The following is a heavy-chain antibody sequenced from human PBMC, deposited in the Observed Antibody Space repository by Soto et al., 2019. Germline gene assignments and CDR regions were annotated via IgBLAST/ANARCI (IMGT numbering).Heavy chain of an antibody. CDR3: ETTRPSMLAFDI. CDR2: ISGSGGST. CDR1: GFTFSSYA. V-gene: IGHV3-23*01. J-gene: IGHJ3*02. Sequence: PGGSLRLSCAASGFTFSSYAMSWVRQAPGKGLEWVSAISGSGGSTYYADSVKGRFTISRDNSKNTLYLQMNSLRAEDTAVYYSETTRPSMLAFDIWGQGTMVTVSS. D-gene: IGHD3-10*02.